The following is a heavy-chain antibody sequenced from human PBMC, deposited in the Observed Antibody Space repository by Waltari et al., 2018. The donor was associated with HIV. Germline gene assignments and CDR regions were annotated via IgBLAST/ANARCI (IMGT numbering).Heavy chain of an antibody. J-gene: IGHJ4*02. Sequence: EVQLVQSGGGLIKPGGSLSLSCSASGFSLSSYWMHWVRQTQGKGLVWVSRINIDGSRIDYADSVRGRFTISRDSAKNTLSLQMNSLTEEDTAVYYCSRDTFGEYDYWGQGTLVTVSS. CDR3: SRDTFGEYDY. D-gene: IGHD3-10*01. V-gene: IGHV3-74*01. CDR1: GFSLSSYW. CDR2: INIDGSRI.